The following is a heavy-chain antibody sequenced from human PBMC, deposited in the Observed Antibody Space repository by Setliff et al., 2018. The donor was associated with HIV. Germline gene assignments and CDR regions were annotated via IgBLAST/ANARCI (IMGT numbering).Heavy chain of an antibody. CDR1: GFTFSSYG. V-gene: IGHV3-30*02. CDR2: IRYDGSNK. J-gene: IGHJ4*02. D-gene: IGHD3-22*01. Sequence: LRLSCAASGFTFSSYGMHWVRQAPGKGLEWVAFIRYDGSNKYYADSVKGRFTISRGNSKNTLYLQMNSLRAEDTAVYYCAKDRYYDSSGSPFDYWGQGTLVTVSS. CDR3: AKDRYYDSSGSPFDY.